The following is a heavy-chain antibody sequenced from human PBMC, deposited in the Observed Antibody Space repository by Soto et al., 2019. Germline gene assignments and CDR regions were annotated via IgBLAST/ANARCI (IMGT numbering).Heavy chain of an antibody. J-gene: IGHJ4*02. CDR2: INPSGGST. V-gene: IGHV1-46*01. Sequence: ASVKVSCKASGYTFTSYYMHWARQAPGQGLEWMGIINPSGGSTSYAQKFQGRVTMTRDTSTSTVYMELSSLRSEDTAVYYCARDLYDSSGPIDFDYWGQGTLVTVSS. D-gene: IGHD3-22*01. CDR3: ARDLYDSSGPIDFDY. CDR1: GYTFTSYY.